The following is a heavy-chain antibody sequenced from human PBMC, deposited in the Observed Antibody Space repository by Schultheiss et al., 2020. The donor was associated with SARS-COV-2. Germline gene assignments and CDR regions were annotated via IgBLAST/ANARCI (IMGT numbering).Heavy chain of an antibody. V-gene: IGHV1-18*01. CDR3: ADSSSVAQNYGMDV. J-gene: IGHJ6*02. D-gene: IGHD6-6*01. Sequence: ASVKVSCKASGYTFTSYGISWVRQAPGQGLEWMGWISAYNGNTNYAQKFQGRVTITADKSTSTAYMELSSLRSEDTAVYYCADSSSVAQNYGMDVWGQGTTVTVSS. CDR1: GYTFTSYG. CDR2: ISAYNGNT.